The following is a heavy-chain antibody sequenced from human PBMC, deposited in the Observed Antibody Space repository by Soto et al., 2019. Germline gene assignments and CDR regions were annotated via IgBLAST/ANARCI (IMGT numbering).Heavy chain of an antibody. J-gene: IGHJ3*02. CDR3: AHIMITWGGVSALDAFDM. V-gene: IGHV2-5*02. CDR1: GFSLSTSRMG. CDR2: IYWDDDR. Sequence: QITLKESGPTLVNPTQTLTLTCSFSGFSLSTSRMGVAWIRQPPGKALEWLAIIYWDDDRRYSPSLKTRLAITKDTSKNQVVLTMTNLDPGDTATYYCAHIMITWGGVSALDAFDMWGQGTMVTVSS. D-gene: IGHD3-16*01.